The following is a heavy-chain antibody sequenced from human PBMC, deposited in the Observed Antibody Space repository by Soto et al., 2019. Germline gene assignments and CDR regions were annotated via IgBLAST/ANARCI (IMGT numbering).Heavy chain of an antibody. J-gene: IGHJ5*02. CDR1: GGSISSGDYY. Sequence: TLSLTCTVSGGSISSGDYYWSWIRQPPGQGLEWIGYICHSGNTYYNPSLKSRVTTSLDRSKNQFSLNLSSVTAADTAVYYCARVWFGESSWFDPWGQGTLVTVS. CDR3: ARVWFGESSWFDP. D-gene: IGHD3-10*01. V-gene: IGHV4-30-2*01. CDR2: ICHSGNT.